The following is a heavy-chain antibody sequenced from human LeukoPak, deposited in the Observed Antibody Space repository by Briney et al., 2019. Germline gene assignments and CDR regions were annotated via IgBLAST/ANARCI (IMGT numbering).Heavy chain of an antibody. Sequence: GGSLRLSCAACGIIFCKSWISWARQAPGKGLEWVGRIKSKTDCGTTDYAAPVKGRFTISRDDSRNTLSLQMNSVKNEDTAVYDSTTITMTREHEDYWGQGTLVTVSS. V-gene: IGHV3-15*01. CDR1: GIIFCKSW. CDR2: IKSKTDCGTT. J-gene: IGHJ4*02. D-gene: IGHD3-22*01. CDR3: TTITMTREHEDY.